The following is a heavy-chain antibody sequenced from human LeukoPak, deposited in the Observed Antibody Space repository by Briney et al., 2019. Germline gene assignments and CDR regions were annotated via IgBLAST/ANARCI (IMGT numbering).Heavy chain of an antibody. Sequence: ASVKVSCKASGYTFTGYYMHWGRQAPGQGLEWMGWINPNSGGTNYAQKFQGRVTTTRDTSISTAYMELSRLRSDDTAVYYCASCSGGSCLDAFDIWGQGTMVTVSS. J-gene: IGHJ3*02. D-gene: IGHD2-15*01. CDR2: INPNSGGT. CDR1: GYTFTGYY. CDR3: ASCSGGSCLDAFDI. V-gene: IGHV1-2*02.